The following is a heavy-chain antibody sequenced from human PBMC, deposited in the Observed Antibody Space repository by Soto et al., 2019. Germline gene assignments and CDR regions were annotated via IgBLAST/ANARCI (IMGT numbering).Heavy chain of an antibody. CDR1: GGSICSYY. CDR3: ARGYSSSPYYFDY. D-gene: IGHD6-6*01. V-gene: IGHV4-59*12. Sequence: PSETLSLTCTVSGGSICSYYWSWIRQPPGKGLEWIGYIYSSGSTYYNPSLKSRVTILLDTSKNQFSLKLSSVTAADTAMYYCARGYSSSPYYFDYWGQGTLVTVSS. J-gene: IGHJ4*02. CDR2: IYSSGST.